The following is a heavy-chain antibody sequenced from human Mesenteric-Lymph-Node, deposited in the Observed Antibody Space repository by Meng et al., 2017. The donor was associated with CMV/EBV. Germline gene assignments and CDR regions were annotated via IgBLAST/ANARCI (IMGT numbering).Heavy chain of an antibody. Sequence: GESLKISCAASGFTFSRYCMNWVRQAPGKGLEWVSYISSRSSTIFYADSVKGRFTISRDNAKNSLYLQMNSLRAEDTAVYYCARDEGYYDSSGYYSSYYYGMDVWGQGTTVTVSS. D-gene: IGHD3-22*01. CDR3: ARDEGYYDSSGYYSSYYYGMDV. CDR2: ISSRSSTI. J-gene: IGHJ6*02. CDR1: GFTFSRYC. V-gene: IGHV3-48*04.